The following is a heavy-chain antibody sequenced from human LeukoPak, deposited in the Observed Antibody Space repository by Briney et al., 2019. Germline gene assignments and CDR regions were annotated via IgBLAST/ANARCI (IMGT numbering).Heavy chain of an antibody. Sequence: SETLSLTCAVSGYSISSGYYWGWIRQPPGKGLEWIGLIHSSGSTTYNPSLKSRVTMSIDTSKNQFSLHLTSVTAADTAVYYCARDIREVGESHYFDYWGQGALVTVTS. CDR2: IHSSGST. J-gene: IGHJ4*02. CDR3: ARDIREVGESHYFDY. CDR1: GYSISSGYY. V-gene: IGHV4-61*01. D-gene: IGHD1-26*01.